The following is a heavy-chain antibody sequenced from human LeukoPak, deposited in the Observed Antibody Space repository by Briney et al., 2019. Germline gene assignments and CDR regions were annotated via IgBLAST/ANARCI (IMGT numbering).Heavy chain of an antibody. CDR3: ASTPGYSGHGGAFDY. CDR2: IIPIFGTA. D-gene: IGHD5-12*01. Sequence: SVKVSCKASGGTFISYAISWVRQAPGQGLEXXXXIIPIFGTANYAQKFQGRVTITADESTSTAYMELSSLRSEDTAVYYCASTPGYSGHGGAFDYWGQGTLVTVSS. CDR1: GGTFISYA. V-gene: IGHV1-69*13. J-gene: IGHJ4*02.